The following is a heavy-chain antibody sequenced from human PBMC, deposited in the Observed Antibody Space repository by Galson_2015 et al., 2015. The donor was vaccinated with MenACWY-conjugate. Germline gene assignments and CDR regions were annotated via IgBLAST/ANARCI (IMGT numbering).Heavy chain of an antibody. D-gene: IGHD5-18*01. CDR1: GFTFSTYS. J-gene: IGHJ4*02. Sequence: LRLSCAASGFTFSTYSMNWVRQAPGKGLEWVSYIISSSSTIYYADSVKGRFTISRDNAKNSLYLQMNTLRDEDTAVYYCARVPGYNYGYYDWWGQGTLVTVSS. CDR3: ARVPGYNYGYYDW. CDR2: IISSSSTI. V-gene: IGHV3-48*02.